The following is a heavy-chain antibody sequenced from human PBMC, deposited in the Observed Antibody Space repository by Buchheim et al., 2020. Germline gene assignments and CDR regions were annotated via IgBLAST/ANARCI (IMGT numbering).Heavy chain of an antibody. Sequence: QVQLQESGPGLVKPSETLSLTCTVSGGSISSYYWSWIRQPPGKGLEWIGYIYYSGSTNYNPSLKSRVTISVDTSKNQFSLKLSSVTAADTAVYYCARGSAYSSSSGYYYYMDVWGKGTT. CDR3: ARGSAYSSSSGYYYYMDV. D-gene: IGHD6-6*01. V-gene: IGHV4-59*01. CDR2: IYYSGST. J-gene: IGHJ6*03. CDR1: GGSISSYY.